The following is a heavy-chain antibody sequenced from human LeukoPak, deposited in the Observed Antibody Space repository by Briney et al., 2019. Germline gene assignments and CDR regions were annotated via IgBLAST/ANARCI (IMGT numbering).Heavy chain of an antibody. D-gene: IGHD3-22*01. V-gene: IGHV1-24*01. CDR1: GYTLTELS. Sequence: ASVTVSCKVSGYTLTELSMHWVRQAPGKGLEWMGGFDPEDGETIYAQKFQGRVTMTEDTSTDTAYMELSSLRSEDTAVYYCATDINYYDSSGYRPRNYWGQGTLVTVSS. CDR2: FDPEDGET. J-gene: IGHJ4*02. CDR3: ATDINYYDSSGYRPRNY.